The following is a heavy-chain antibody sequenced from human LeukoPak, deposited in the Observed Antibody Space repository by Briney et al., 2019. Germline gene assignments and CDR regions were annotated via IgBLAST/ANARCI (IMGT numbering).Heavy chain of an antibody. CDR2: IYSGGDT. V-gene: IGHV3-53*01. Sequence: GGSLRLSSAASGFTVSSNYMTWARQAPGKGLQWVSMIYSGGDTYYVDSVKGRFTISRDNSKNTLYLQMNSLIAEDTEVYYCARPRRYCSGATCYSGHDYWGQGTLVIVSS. CDR1: GFTVSSNY. J-gene: IGHJ4*02. D-gene: IGHD2-15*01. CDR3: ARPRRYCSGATCYSGHDY.